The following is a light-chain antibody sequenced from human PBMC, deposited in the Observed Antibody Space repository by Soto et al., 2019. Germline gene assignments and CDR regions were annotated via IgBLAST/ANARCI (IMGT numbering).Light chain of an antibody. CDR1: QSVSSN. CDR2: AAS. CDR3: QQYNNWPPLT. Sequence: EIVMTQSPATLSVSPGEGATLSCRASQSVSSNLAWYQQKPGQAPRLLIYAASTRATGIPARSSGSGSGTEFTLTISSLQSEDFAVYYCQQYNNWPPLTFGGGTKVDIK. J-gene: IGKJ4*01. V-gene: IGKV3-15*01.